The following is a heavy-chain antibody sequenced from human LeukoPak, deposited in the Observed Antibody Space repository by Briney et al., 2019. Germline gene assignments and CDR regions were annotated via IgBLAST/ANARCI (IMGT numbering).Heavy chain of an antibody. J-gene: IGHJ6*02. V-gene: IGHV5-51*01. Sequence: GESLKISCKGSGYSFTSYWIGWVRQMPGKGLEWMGIIYPGDSDTRYSPSFQGQVTISADKSISTAYLQWSSLMASDTAMYYCARQLHGSGSTNYYYYGMDVWGQGTTVTVSS. CDR3: ARQLHGSGSTNYYYYGMDV. CDR1: GYSFTSYW. D-gene: IGHD3-10*01. CDR2: IYPGDSDT.